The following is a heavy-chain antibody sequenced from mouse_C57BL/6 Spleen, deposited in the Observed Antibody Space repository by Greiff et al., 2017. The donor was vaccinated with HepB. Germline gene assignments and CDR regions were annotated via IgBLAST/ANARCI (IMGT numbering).Heavy chain of an antibody. CDR3: ARLGDPSYAMDY. J-gene: IGHJ4*01. V-gene: IGHV1-82*01. D-gene: IGHD4-1*01. CDR2: IYPGDGDT. Sequence: QVQLKESGPELVKPGASVKISCKASGYAFSSSWMNWVKQRPGKGLEWIGRIYPGDGDTNYNGKFKGKATLTADKSSSTAYMQLSSLTSEDSAVYFCARLGDPSYAMDYWGQGTSVTVSS. CDR1: GYAFSSSW.